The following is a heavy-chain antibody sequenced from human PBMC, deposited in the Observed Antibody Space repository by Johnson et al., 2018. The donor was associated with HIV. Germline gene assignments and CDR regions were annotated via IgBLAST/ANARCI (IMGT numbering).Heavy chain of an antibody. Sequence: QMLLVESGGGLVQPGGSLRLSCAASGFSFDSHAINWVRQAPGTGLAWVALIWYAGSNKYYADYAAPVNGSFTISRDDSKNTLYLQMNSLKTEDTAVYYCTSYSSGWPGGAFDIWGQGTMVTVSS. CDR2: IWYAGSNK. J-gene: IGHJ3*02. CDR1: GFSFDSHA. D-gene: IGHD6-19*01. V-gene: IGHV3-33*08. CDR3: TSYSSGWPGGAFDI.